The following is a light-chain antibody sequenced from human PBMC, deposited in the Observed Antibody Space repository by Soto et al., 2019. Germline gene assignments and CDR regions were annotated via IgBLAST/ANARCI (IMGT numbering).Light chain of an antibody. J-gene: IGKJ1*01. CDR1: QRVTSSN. CDR3: QQYNNWPPWT. Sequence: EIVLTQSPGTLSLSAGERATLSCRASQRVTSSNLAWYQQKPGQAPRLLIYGASTRATGIPARFSGSGSGTEFTLTISSLQSEDFAVYYCQQYNNWPPWTFGQGTKVDIK. V-gene: IGKV3-15*01. CDR2: GAS.